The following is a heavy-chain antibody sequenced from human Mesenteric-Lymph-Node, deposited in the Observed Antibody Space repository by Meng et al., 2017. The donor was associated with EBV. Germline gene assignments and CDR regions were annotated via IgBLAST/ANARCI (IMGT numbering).Heavy chain of an antibody. V-gene: IGHV1-18*01. CDR1: DYSFHSNG. J-gene: IGHJ4*02. D-gene: IGHD6-13*01. Sequence: QVPRLQSGAWVKKTGASVKVSCKSCDYSFHSNGISWVRLAPGPGLEWMGWISAQNGNTNYAQKFEGRVTMTTDTSTSTTFVELRNLIPDDTAVYYCARWYSSTWYGGTDYWGQGSLVTVSS. CDR2: ISAQNGNT. CDR3: ARWYSSTWYGGTDY.